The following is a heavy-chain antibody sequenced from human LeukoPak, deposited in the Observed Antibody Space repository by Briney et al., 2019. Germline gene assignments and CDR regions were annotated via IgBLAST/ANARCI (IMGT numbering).Heavy chain of an antibody. D-gene: IGHD3-10*01. V-gene: IGHV1-58*02. Sequence: SVKVSCKASGFTFTSSAIQWVRQARGQRLEWIGWIVVGSGNTNYAQKFQERVTITRDMSTSTAYMELSSLRSEDTAVYYCATRSGSYYYYYYMDVWGKGTTVTVSS. CDR3: ATRSGSYYYYYYMDV. J-gene: IGHJ6*03. CDR2: IVVGSGNT. CDR1: GFTFTSSA.